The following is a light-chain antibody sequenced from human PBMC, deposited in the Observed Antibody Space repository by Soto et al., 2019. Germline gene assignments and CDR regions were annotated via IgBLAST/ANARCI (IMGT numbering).Light chain of an antibody. CDR2: DNR. Sequence: QSVLTQPPSVSGAPGQRVTISCTGSSSNIGAGYDVHWYQQLPGTAPKLLIYDNRNRPSGVPDRFSGSKSGTSASLAITGLQAEDEADYYCQSYDSSLSAYVFGIGTKVTVL. CDR3: QSYDSSLSAYV. CDR1: SSNIGAGYD. V-gene: IGLV1-40*01. J-gene: IGLJ1*01.